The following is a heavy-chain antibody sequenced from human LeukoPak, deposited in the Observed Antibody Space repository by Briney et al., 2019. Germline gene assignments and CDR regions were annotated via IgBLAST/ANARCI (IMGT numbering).Heavy chain of an antibody. J-gene: IGHJ4*02. D-gene: IGHD2-21*01. CDR2: ISDSGRYI. V-gene: IGHV3-23*01. CDR3: GGKFPGAAYYFDS. CDR1: DFTFSSYD. Sequence: GGSLRLSCVASDFTFSSYDMTWVRQAPGKGLEWVASISDSGRYIFSADSMRGRFTISRDNSAKTLYLEIYSLRVGDTATYFCGGKFPGAAYYFDSWGQGTLVAVSS.